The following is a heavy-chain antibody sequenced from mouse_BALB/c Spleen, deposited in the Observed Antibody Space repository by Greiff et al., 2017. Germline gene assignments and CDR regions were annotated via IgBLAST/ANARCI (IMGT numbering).Heavy chain of an antibody. CDR2: IYPGDGDT. J-gene: IGHJ1*01. V-gene: IGHV1-82*01. Sequence: QVQLKESGPELVKPGASVKISCKASGYAFSSSWMNWVKQRPGQGLEWIGRIYPGDGDTNYNGKFKGKATLTADKSSSTAYMQLSRLTSVDSAVYFCAREGGVRRNWYFDVWGAGTTVTVSS. D-gene: IGHD2-14*01. CDR1: GYAFSSSW. CDR3: AREGGVRRNWYFDV.